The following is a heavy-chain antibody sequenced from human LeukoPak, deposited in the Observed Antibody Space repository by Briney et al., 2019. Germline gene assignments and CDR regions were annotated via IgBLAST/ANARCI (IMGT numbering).Heavy chain of an antibody. V-gene: IGHV3-23*01. CDR3: AKETGYSSSSGPPDY. D-gene: IGHD6-6*01. Sequence: GGSLRLSCAASGFTFSSYSMNWVRQAPGKGLEWVSAISGSGGSTYYADSVKSRFTISRDNSKNTLYLQMNSLRAEDTAVYYCAKETGYSSSSGPPDYWGQGTLVTVSS. J-gene: IGHJ4*02. CDR2: ISGSGGST. CDR1: GFTFSSYS.